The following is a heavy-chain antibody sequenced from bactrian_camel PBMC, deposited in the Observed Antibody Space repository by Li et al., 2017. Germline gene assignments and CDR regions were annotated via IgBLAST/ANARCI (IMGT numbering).Heavy chain of an antibody. CDR1: GYDIGSYS. CDR3: AAGKERETCMEWVFSGKPPGMTEFAY. Sequence: HVQLVESGGDSVQAGGSLTLSCKASGYDIGSYSMGWFRQHPPGNGRQGIAAVDSDGTTTYADSSKGRFAVSRDSPKNVVYLEMSSLKPEDSAMYYCAAGKERETCMEWVFSGKPPGMTEFAYWGQGTQVTVS. J-gene: IGHJ6*01. D-gene: IGHD1*01. CDR2: VDSDGTT. V-gene: IGHV3S9*01.